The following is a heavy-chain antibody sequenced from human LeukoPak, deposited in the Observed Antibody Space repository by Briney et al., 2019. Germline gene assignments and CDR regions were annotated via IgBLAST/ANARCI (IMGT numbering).Heavy chain of an antibody. Sequence: GGSLRLSCAASGFTFSSYSVNWVRQAPGKGLEWVSSISSSSSYIYYADSVKGRFTISRDNSKNSLYLQMNSLRSDDTALYYCARESESSGWYDYWGQGTLVTVSS. CDR3: ARESESSGWYDY. J-gene: IGHJ4*02. V-gene: IGHV3-21*04. CDR2: ISSSSSYI. D-gene: IGHD6-19*01. CDR1: GFTFSSYS.